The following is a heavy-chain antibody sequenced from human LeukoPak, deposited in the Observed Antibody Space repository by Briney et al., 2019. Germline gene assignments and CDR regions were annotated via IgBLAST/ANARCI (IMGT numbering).Heavy chain of an antibody. CDR3: ARQRGSGCLDY. D-gene: IGHD6-19*01. J-gene: IGHJ4*02. CDR1: RFTLSNYW. V-gene: IGHV3-7*01. CDR2: IKQDGSET. Sequence: PGGSLRLSCAASRFTLSNYWMSWVRQAPGKGLEWVANIKQDGSETYYVDSVKGRFTISRDNAKNSLSLQMNSLRAEDTAVYYCARQRGSGCLDYWGQGPRVTVSS.